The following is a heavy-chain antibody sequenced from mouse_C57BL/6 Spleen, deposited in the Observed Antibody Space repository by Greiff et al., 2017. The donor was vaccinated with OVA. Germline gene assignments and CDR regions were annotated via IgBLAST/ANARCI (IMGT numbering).Heavy chain of an antibody. Sequence: EVHLVESGGGLVKPGGSLKLSCAASGFTFSSYAMSWVRQTPEKRLEWVATISDGGSYTYYPDNVKGRFTISRDNAKNNLYLQMSHLKSEDTAMYYCARRGYQGYWYFDVWGTGTTVTVSS. D-gene: IGHD3-2*02. V-gene: IGHV5-4*01. CDR2: ISDGGSYT. J-gene: IGHJ1*03. CDR3: ARRGYQGYWYFDV. CDR1: GFTFSSYA.